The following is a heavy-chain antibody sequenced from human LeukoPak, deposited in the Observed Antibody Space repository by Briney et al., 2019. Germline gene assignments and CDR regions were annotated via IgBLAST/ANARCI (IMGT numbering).Heavy chain of an antibody. Sequence: GASVKVSCKASGYTFTGYYIHWVRQAPGQGLEWMGWINPNSGGTNYAQKFQGRVTMTRDTSISTAYMELSRLRSDDTAVYYCASGNQQLVTKFHFDYWGQGTLVTVSS. CDR3: ASGNQQLVTKFHFDY. CDR2: INPNSGGT. D-gene: IGHD6-13*01. V-gene: IGHV1-2*02. CDR1: GYTFTGYY. J-gene: IGHJ4*02.